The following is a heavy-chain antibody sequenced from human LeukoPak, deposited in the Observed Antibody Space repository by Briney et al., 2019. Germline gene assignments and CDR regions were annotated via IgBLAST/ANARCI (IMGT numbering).Heavy chain of an antibody. J-gene: IGHJ5*02. CDR1: GGSFSGYY. Sequence: SETLSLTCAVYGGSFSGYYWSWIRQPPGKGLEWIGEINHSGSTNYNPSLKSRVTISVDTSKNQFSLKLSSVTAEDTAVYYCARVLEGLAAESWGQGTLVTVSS. CDR2: INHSGST. D-gene: IGHD6-13*01. V-gene: IGHV4-34*01. CDR3: ARVLEGLAAES.